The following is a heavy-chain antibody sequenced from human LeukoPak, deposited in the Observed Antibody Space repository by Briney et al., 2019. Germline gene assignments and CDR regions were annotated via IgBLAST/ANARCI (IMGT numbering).Heavy chain of an antibody. Sequence: SETPSLTCTVSGGSISSYYWSWIRQPPGKGLEWIGYIYYSGSTNYNPSLKSRVTISVDTSKNQFSLKLSSVTAADTAVYYCAREAAAAGIYYGMDVWGQGTTVTVSS. CDR1: GGSISSYY. D-gene: IGHD6-13*01. J-gene: IGHJ6*02. CDR2: IYYSGST. V-gene: IGHV4-59*01. CDR3: AREAAAAGIYYGMDV.